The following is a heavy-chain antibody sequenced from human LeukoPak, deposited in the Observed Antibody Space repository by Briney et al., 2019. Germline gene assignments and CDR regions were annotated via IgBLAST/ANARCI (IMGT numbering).Heavy chain of an antibody. CDR3: ARGSSTPYYYYGMDV. CDR2: ISSSGSTI. J-gene: IGHJ6*02. Sequence: PGGSLRLSCAASGFTFSSYEMNWVRQAPGEGLEWVSYISSSGSTIYYADSVKGRFTISRDNAKNSLYLQMNSLRAEDTAVYYCARGSSTPYYYYGMDVWGQGTTVTVSS. CDR1: GFTFSSYE. D-gene: IGHD6-6*01. V-gene: IGHV3-48*03.